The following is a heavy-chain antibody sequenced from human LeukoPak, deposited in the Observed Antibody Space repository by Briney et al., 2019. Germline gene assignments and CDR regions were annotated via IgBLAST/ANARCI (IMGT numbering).Heavy chain of an antibody. CDR2: ISGSGGST. D-gene: IGHD5-18*01. J-gene: IGHJ4*02. CDR1: GFTFSSYA. V-gene: IGHV3-23*01. CDR3: AKGMGNSYGYGDFDY. Sequence: GGSLRLSCAASGFTFSSYAMSWVRQAPGKGLEWVSAISGSGGSTYYADSVKGRFTISRDNSKNTLYLQMNSLRAEDTAVYYCAKGMGNSYGYGDFDYWGQGTLVTVSS.